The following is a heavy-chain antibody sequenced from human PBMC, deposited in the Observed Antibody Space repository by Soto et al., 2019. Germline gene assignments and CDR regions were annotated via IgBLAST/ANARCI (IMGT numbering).Heavy chain of an antibody. D-gene: IGHD3-10*01. V-gene: IGHV4-31*03. J-gene: IGHJ4*02. CDR3: ATGYGTGSFHY. Sequence: PSETLSLTCSVSGASVTSGGYDWTWFRQHPEKGLEWIGYIYKSGSSSYNPSLKSRISMSVDTSKMQISLKVSSVTAADTAVYYCATGYGTGSFHYWGPGTLVTSPQ. CDR1: GASVTSGGYD. CDR2: IYKSGSS.